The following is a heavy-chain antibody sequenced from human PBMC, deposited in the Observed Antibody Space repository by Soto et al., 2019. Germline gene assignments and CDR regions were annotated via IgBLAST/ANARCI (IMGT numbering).Heavy chain of an antibody. J-gene: IGHJ6*02. CDR3: ATTAPLYCYYGMDV. Sequence: SETLSLTCTVSGGSISSSSYYWGWIRQPPGKGLEWIGGIYYSGSTYYNPSLKSRVTISVDTSKNQFSLKLSSVTAADTAVYYCATTAPLYCYYGMDVWGQGTTVTVSS. V-gene: IGHV4-39*01. CDR2: IYYSGST. CDR1: GGSISSSSYY.